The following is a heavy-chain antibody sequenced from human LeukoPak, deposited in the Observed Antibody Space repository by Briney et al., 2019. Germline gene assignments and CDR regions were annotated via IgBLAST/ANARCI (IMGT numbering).Heavy chain of an antibody. Sequence: ASVKVSCKASGFTFTNYGIAWVRQAPGQGLEWMGWISAYNGDTKYAQNLQGRVTLTTDTSTTTAYMELRSLRSDDTAVYFCARDCSNTSGFKVVLDLWGQGTLVTVSS. D-gene: IGHD3-22*01. CDR1: GFTFTNYG. J-gene: IGHJ5*02. V-gene: IGHV1-18*01. CDR3: ARDCSNTSGFKVVLDL. CDR2: ISAYNGDT.